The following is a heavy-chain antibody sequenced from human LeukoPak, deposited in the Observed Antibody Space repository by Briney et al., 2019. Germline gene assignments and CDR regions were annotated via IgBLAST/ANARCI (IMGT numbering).Heavy chain of an antibody. CDR1: GFTFSSYA. V-gene: IGHV3-21*01. CDR2: ISSSSSYI. D-gene: IGHD6-13*01. J-gene: IGHJ3*02. CDR3: ARVGAAAGTDAFDI. Sequence: GGSLRLSCAASGFTFSSYAMSWVRQALGKGLEWVSSISSSSSYIYYADSVKGRFTISRDNAKNSLYLQMNSLRAEDTAVYYCARVGAAAGTDAFDIWGQGTMVTVSS.